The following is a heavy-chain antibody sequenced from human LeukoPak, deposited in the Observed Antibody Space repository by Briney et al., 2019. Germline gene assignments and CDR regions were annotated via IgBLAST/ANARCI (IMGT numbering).Heavy chain of an antibody. CDR1: GGSINNFF. CDR3: ARGSEEVATISEAFDI. CDR2: VYYSGST. D-gene: IGHD5-24*01. J-gene: IGHJ3*02. V-gene: IGHV4-59*01. Sequence: PSETLSLTCIVSGGSINNFFWTWIRQTPGKRLEWIGYVYYSGSTKYNPSLERRVTISLDTSKNQFSLRLTSVTAADTAVYYCARGSEEVATISEAFDIWGQGTAVTVSS.